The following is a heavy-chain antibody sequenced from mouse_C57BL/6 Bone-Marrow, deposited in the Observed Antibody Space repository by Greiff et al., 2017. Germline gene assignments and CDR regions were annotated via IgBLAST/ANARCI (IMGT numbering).Heavy chain of an antibody. J-gene: IGHJ3*01. CDR2: IYPGDGDT. Sequence: QVQLQQSGAELVKPGASVKISCKASGYAFSSYWMNWVKQRPGKGLEWIGQIYPGDGDTNYNGKFKGKATLTADKSSSTAYMQLSSLTSEDSAVYFCARDPYYGSSYGFAYWGQGTLVTVSA. CDR1: GYAFSSYW. D-gene: IGHD1-1*01. CDR3: ARDPYYGSSYGFAY. V-gene: IGHV1-80*01.